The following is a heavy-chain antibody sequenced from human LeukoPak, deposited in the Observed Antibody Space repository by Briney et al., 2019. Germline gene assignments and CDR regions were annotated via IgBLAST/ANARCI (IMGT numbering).Heavy chain of an antibody. Sequence: GGSLRLSCAASGFTFSSYWMSWVRQAPGKGLEWVANIKQDGSEKYYVDSVKGRFTISRDNAKNSLYLQMNSLRAEDTAVYYCAREVLAAILHKTNFDYWGQGTLVTVSS. CDR2: IKQDGSEK. CDR1: GFTFSSYW. CDR3: AREVLAAILHKTNFDY. V-gene: IGHV3-7*01. D-gene: IGHD2-2*01. J-gene: IGHJ4*02.